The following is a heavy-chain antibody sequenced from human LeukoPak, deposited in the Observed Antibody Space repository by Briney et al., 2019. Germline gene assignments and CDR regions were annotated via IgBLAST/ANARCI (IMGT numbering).Heavy chain of an antibody. CDR2: ISSSSTYT. V-gene: IGHV3-11*06. CDR3: ARESDSSGYYDY. CDR1: GFSFSNFY. J-gene: IGHJ4*02. D-gene: IGHD3-22*01. Sequence: GGSLRLSCAASGFSFSNFYMSWIRQAPGKGLEWVSYISSSSTYTNSADSVRGRFAISRDNAKNSLYLQMNSLRVEDTAVYYCARESDSSGYYDYWGQGTLVTVSS.